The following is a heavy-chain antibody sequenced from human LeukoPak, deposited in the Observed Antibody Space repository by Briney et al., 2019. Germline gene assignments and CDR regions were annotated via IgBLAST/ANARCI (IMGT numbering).Heavy chain of an antibody. D-gene: IGHD3-22*01. CDR2: INHSGST. Sequence: PSETLSLTCAVDGGSFSGYYWSWIRQPAGKGLEWIGEINHSGSTNYNPSLKSRVTISVDTSKTQFSLKLSSVTAADTAVYYCARGLKYYYDSSGYYSNQYYYYYMDVWGKGTTVTVSS. CDR3: ARGLKYYYDSSGYYSNQYYYYYMDV. V-gene: IGHV4-34*01. J-gene: IGHJ6*03. CDR1: GGSFSGYY.